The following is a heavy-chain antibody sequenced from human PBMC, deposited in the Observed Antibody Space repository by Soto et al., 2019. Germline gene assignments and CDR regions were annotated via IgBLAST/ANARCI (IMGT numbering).Heavy chain of an antibody. CDR2: ISGSGGST. J-gene: IGHJ4*02. V-gene: IGHV3-23*01. CDR3: AKDPREGSGWYFDY. CDR1: GFTFSSYA. Sequence: GESLKISCAASGFTFSSYAMSWVRQAPGKGLEWVSAISGSGGSTYYADSVKGRFTISRDNSKNTLYLQMNSLRAEDTAVYYCAKDPREGSGWYFDYWGQGTLVTVSS. D-gene: IGHD6-19*01.